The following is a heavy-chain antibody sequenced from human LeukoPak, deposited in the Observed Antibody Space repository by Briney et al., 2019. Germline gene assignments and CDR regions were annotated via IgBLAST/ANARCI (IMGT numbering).Heavy chain of an antibody. CDR2: INPNSGGT. CDR1: GYTFTGYY. Sequence: GASVTVSCKASGYTFTGYYMHWVRQAPGQGLEWMGWINPNSGGTNYAQKFQGRVTMTRDTSISTAYMELSRLRSDDTAVYYCARDYGDYSNWFDPWGQGTLVTVSS. V-gene: IGHV1-2*02. CDR3: ARDYGDYSNWFDP. J-gene: IGHJ5*02. D-gene: IGHD4-17*01.